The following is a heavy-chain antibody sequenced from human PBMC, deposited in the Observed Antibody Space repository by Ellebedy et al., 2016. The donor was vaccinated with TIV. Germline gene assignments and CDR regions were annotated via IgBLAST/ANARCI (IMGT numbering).Heavy chain of an antibody. CDR2: INHSGST. J-gene: IGHJ4*02. CDR3: ARGPLWLNY. V-gene: IGHV4-34*01. Sequence: MPSETLSLTCAVYGGSFSGYYWSWIRQPPGKGLEWIGEINHSGSTNYNPSLKSRVTISVDTSKNQFSLKLSSVTAADTAVYYCARGPLWLNYWGQGTLVTVSS. D-gene: IGHD5-18*01. CDR1: GGSFSGYY.